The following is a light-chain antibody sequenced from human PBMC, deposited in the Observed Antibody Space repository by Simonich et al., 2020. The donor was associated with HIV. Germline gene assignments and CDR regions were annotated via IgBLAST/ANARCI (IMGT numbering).Light chain of an antibody. Sequence: EIVLTQSPGTLSLSPGERATLSCRASQSVSSSYLAWYQPKPGLAPRLLIYEASGRATGIPDRFSGSGSGTDFTLTISRLEPEDFAVYYCQQYGSSPQTFGQGTKLEIK. CDR3: QQYGSSPQT. V-gene: IGKV3D-20*01. J-gene: IGKJ2*01. CDR1: QSVSSSY. CDR2: EAS.